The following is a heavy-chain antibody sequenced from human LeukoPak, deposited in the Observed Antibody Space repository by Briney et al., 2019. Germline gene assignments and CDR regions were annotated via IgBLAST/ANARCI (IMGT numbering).Heavy chain of an antibody. V-gene: IGHV1-69*05. CDR1: GGTFSSYA. D-gene: IGHD1-1*01. CDR2: IIPIFGTA. Sequence: ASVKVSCKASGGTFSSYAISWVQQAPGQGLEWMGRIIPIFGTANYAQKFQGRVTITTDESTSTAYMELSSLRSEDTAVYYCARGGYVGYYFDYWGQGTLVTVSS. J-gene: IGHJ4*02. CDR3: ARGGYVGYYFDY.